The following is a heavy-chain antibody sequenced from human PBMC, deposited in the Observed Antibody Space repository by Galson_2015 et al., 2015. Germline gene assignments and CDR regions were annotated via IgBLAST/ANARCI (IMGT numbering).Heavy chain of an antibody. D-gene: IGHD4-17*01. CDR2: INSDSTTI. CDR1: GFTFSTFG. CDR3: AKWSDYPDS. Sequence: SLRLSCAASGFTFSTFGMNWVRQAPGRGLEWVSYINSDSTTIFYANSVKGRFTISRDNAKNSLYLQMNSLRDEDTAVYYCAKWSDYPDSCGQGTLVTLSS. J-gene: IGHJ5*01. V-gene: IGHV3-48*02.